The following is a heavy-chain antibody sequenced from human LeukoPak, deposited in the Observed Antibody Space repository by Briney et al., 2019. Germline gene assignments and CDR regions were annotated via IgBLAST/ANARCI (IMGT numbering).Heavy chain of an antibody. Sequence: GGSLRLSCAASGFTFSTYCMSWVRQAPGKGLEWVANINQGGSEKYYVDSVKGGFTISRDNAKNSLDLQVNSLRCENTAVYVCESGYRSGGSCYGGGFDYWGQGTLVTVSS. CDR3: ESGYRSGGSCYGGGFDY. CDR2: INQGGSEK. V-gene: IGHV3-7*01. CDR1: GFTFSTYC. J-gene: IGHJ4*02. D-gene: IGHD2-15*01.